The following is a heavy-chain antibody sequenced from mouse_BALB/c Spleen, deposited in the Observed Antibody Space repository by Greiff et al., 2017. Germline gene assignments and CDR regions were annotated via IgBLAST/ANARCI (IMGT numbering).Heavy chain of an antibody. CDR3: ARITTVEVEAYYYAMDY. CDR2: INPYNDGT. D-gene: IGHD1-1*01. Sequence: EVQLQQSGPELVKPGASVKMSCKASGYTFTSYVMHWVKQKPGQGLEWIGYINPYNDGTKYNEKFKGKATLTSDKSSSTAYMELSSLTSEDSAVYYCARITTVEVEAYYYAMDYWGQGTSVTVSS. V-gene: IGHV1-14*01. J-gene: IGHJ4*01. CDR1: GYTFTSYV.